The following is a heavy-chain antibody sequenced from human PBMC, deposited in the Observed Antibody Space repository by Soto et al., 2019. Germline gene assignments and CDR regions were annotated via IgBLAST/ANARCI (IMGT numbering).Heavy chain of an antibody. Sequence: QVQLVEAGGGVVQPGRSLRLSCAASGFTFSSYGMHWVRQDPGKGLEWVAVIWYDGSNKYYADSVKGRFTISRDNSKNTLYLQMNCLRAEDTAVYYCARRGGSPGNFDYWGQGTLVTVSS. V-gene: IGHV3-33*01. D-gene: IGHD2-15*01. CDR1: GFTFSSYG. CDR2: IWYDGSNK. CDR3: ARRGGSPGNFDY. J-gene: IGHJ4*02.